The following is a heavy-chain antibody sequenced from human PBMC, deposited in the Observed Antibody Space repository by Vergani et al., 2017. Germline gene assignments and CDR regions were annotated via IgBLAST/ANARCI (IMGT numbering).Heavy chain of an antibody. CDR1: GGSISSSSYY. CDR3: ARVKGDANWFDP. D-gene: IGHD3-16*01. Sequence: QLQLQESGPGLVKPSETLSLTCTVSGGSISSSSYYWGWIRQPPGKGLGWIGGIHYSGSTYYNPSLKNLVTISVDTAKNQFSLKLSSVTAADTAVYYCARVKGDANWFDPWGQGTLVTVSS. V-gene: IGHV4-39*07. CDR2: IHYSGST. J-gene: IGHJ5*02.